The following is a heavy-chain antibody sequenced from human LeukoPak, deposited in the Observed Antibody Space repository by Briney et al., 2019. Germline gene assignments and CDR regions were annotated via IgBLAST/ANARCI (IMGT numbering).Heavy chain of an antibody. Sequence: SETLSLTCTVSGGSISSYYWSWIRQPPGKGLEWIGYIYYSGSTNYNPSLKSRVTISVDTSKNQFSLKLSSVTAADTAAYYCARHYPVGPFDYWGQGTLVTVSS. J-gene: IGHJ4*02. CDR2: IYYSGST. D-gene: IGHD1-26*01. V-gene: IGHV4-59*08. CDR1: GGSISSYY. CDR3: ARHYPVGPFDY.